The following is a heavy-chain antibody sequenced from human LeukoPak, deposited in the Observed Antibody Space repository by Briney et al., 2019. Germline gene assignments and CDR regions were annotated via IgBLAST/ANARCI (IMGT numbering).Heavy chain of an antibody. J-gene: IGHJ5*02. Sequence: SETLSLTCAVYGGSFSGYYWSWIRQPPGKGLEWIGEINHSGSTNYDPSLKSRVTLSVDTSKNQFSLKLSSVTAADTAVYYCARGASYSGSYYRSIWFDPWGQGTLVTVSS. V-gene: IGHV4-34*01. CDR2: INHSGST. CDR3: ARGASYSGSYYRSIWFDP. CDR1: GGSFSGYY. D-gene: IGHD1-26*01.